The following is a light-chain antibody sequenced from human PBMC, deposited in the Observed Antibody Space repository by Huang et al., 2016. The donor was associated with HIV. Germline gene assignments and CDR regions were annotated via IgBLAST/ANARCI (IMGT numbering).Light chain of an antibody. CDR3: QQRRNWPPYT. CDR2: AAS. J-gene: IGKJ2*01. V-gene: IGKV3-11*01. Sequence: EVVLTQSPATLSLSPGERATLSCRASQGVSSAFAWYQQKPGQAPRLLIYAASVRATGIPARVSGSASGTDFTLTISSLEPEDSAVYYCQQRRNWPPYTVGQGTKLEIK. CDR1: QGVSSA.